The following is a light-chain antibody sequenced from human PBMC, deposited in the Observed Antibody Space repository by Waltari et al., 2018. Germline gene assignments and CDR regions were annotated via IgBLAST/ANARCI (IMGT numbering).Light chain of an antibody. Sequence: EIVLTQSPGTLSLSPGDRAILSCRASQSVGRTLVWYQQKPGQAPRLLIYDATNRDTGIPDRFSGSGSGTDFSLTISSLEPDDFAVYYCQKYGTLPATFGQGTKVEIK. J-gene: IGKJ1*01. CDR2: DAT. V-gene: IGKV3-20*01. CDR3: QKYGTLPAT. CDR1: QSVGRT.